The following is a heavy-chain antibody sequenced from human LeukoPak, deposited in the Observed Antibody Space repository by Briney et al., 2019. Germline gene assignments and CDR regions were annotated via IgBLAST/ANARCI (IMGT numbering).Heavy chain of an antibody. CDR2: IYYSGST. CDR1: GGSISSGGYY. Sequence: PSQTLSLTCTVSGGSISSGGYYWSWIRQHPGKGLEWIGYIYYSGSTYYDPSLKSRVTISVGTSKNQFSLKLSSVTAADTAVYYCASLDCSSTSCPFDYWGQGTLVTVSS. CDR3: ASLDCSSTSCPFDY. J-gene: IGHJ4*02. D-gene: IGHD2-2*01. V-gene: IGHV4-31*03.